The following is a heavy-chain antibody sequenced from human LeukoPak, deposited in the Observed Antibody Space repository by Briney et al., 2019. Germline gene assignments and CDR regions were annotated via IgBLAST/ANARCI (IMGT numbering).Heavy chain of an antibody. J-gene: IGHJ4*02. D-gene: IGHD3-9*01. Sequence: SETLSLTCTVSGGSVSSSIYYWGWIRQPPGKGLEWIGSIYYSGSTSYNPSLKSRVTISVDTSKNQFSLKLTSVTAADTAVYYCASGNDILTGYVFDFWGQGTLVTVSS. CDR2: IYYSGST. CDR1: GGSVSSSIYY. CDR3: ASGNDILTGYVFDF. V-gene: IGHV4-39*01.